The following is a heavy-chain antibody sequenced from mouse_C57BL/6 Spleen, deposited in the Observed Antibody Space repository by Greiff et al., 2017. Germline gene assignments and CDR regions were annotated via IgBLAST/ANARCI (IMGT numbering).Heavy chain of an antibody. Sequence: EVQLVESGGGLVQPGGSLKLSCAASGFTFSDYYMYWVRQTPEKRLEWVAYISNGGGSTYYPDTVKGRFTISRDNAKNTLYLQMSCLKSEDTAMYYCARQRHYYGSSYYAMDYWGQGTSVTVSS. CDR1: GFTFSDYY. V-gene: IGHV5-12*01. D-gene: IGHD1-1*01. CDR2: ISNGGGST. CDR3: ARQRHYYGSSYYAMDY. J-gene: IGHJ4*01.